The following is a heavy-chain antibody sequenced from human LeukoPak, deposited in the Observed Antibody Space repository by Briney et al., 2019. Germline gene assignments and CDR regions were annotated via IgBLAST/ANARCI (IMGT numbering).Heavy chain of an antibody. CDR2: INHSGST. CDR3: TRHVRKRGIAVAGTPGWFDP. V-gene: IGHV4-34*01. Sequence: SETLSLTCAVYGGSFNGYYWSWIRQPPGKGLEWIGEINHSGSTNYNPSLKSRVTISVDTSKNQLSLKLSSVTAADTAVYYCTRHVRKRGIAVAGTPGWFDPWGQGTLVTVSS. CDR1: GGSFNGYY. J-gene: IGHJ5*02. D-gene: IGHD6-19*01.